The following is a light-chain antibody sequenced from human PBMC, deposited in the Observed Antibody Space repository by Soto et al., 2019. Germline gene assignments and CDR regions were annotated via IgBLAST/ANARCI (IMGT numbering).Light chain of an antibody. J-gene: IGLJ2*01. CDR2: EVN. CDR3: SSATNTDTLVV. Sequence: QAVVTQPASVSGSPGQSITISCTGTSSDIASYKFVSWFQHHPGKAPKLLIYEVNNRPSGISNRFSGSKSGNTASLTISGLQPEDEATYFCSSATNTDTLVVFGGGTKLTVL. V-gene: IGLV2-14*01. CDR1: SSDIASYKF.